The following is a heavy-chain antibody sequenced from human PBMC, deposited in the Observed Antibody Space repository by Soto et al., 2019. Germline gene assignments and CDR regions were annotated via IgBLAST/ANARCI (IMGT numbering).Heavy chain of an antibody. CDR1: GGTFSKDA. Sequence: QVQLVQSGAEVKKPGSSVTVSCKTSGGTFSKDAINWVRQAPGQGLEWMGLLIPVFGSPIYAQKFQGRIRITADECTSTAFMDLSSLRSEDTAVYYCTRVLGYTFEPGKTRYYAMDVWGQGTTVSVSS. J-gene: IGHJ6*02. CDR2: LIPVFGSP. D-gene: IGHD5-18*01. V-gene: IGHV1-69*01. CDR3: TRVLGYTFEPGKTRYYAMDV.